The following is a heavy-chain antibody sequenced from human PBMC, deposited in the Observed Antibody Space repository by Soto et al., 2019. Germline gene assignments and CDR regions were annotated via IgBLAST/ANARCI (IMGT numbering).Heavy chain of an antibody. Sequence: PGGSLRLSCAASGFTFSSYGMHWVRQAPGKGLEWVAVIWYDGSNKYYADSVKGRFTISRDNSKNTLYLQMNSLRAEDTAVYYCARDYYDSSGYPGYWGQGTLVTVSS. V-gene: IGHV3-33*01. D-gene: IGHD3-22*01. CDR2: IWYDGSNK. J-gene: IGHJ4*02. CDR3: ARDYYDSSGYPGY. CDR1: GFTFSSYG.